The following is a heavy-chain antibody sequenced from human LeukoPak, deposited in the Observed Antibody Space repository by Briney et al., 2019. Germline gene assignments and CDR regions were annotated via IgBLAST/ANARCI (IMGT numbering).Heavy chain of an antibody. CDR3: ARVAYCGGDCYSFDY. J-gene: IGHJ4*02. V-gene: IGHV4-59*01. CDR1: GGSISGYY. D-gene: IGHD2-21*02. Sequence: SETLSLTCTVSGGSISGYYWSWIRQPPGKGLEWIAYIYYSGSTNYNPSLKSRVNISVDTSKKQFSLKLSSVTAADTAVYYCARVAYCGGDCYSFDYWGQGTLVTVSS. CDR2: IYYSGST.